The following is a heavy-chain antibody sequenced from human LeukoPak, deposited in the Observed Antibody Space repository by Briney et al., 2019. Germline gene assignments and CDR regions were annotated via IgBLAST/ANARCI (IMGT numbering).Heavy chain of an antibody. V-gene: IGHV4-31*03. CDR1: GGSISSGGYY. J-gene: IGHJ3*02. CDR2: IYYSGST. Sequence: SETLSLTCTVSGGSISSGGYYWSWIRQHPGEGLEWIGYIYYSGSTYYNPSLKSRVTISVDTSKNQFSLKLSSVTAADTAVYYCARVPQLVRTKAFDIWGQGTMVTVSS. D-gene: IGHD6-6*01. CDR3: ARVPQLVRTKAFDI.